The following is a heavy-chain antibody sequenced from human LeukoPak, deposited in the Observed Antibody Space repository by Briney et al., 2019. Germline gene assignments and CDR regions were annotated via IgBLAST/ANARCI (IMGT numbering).Heavy chain of an antibody. V-gene: IGHV4-59*08. CDR2: IYYSGGT. Sequence: SETLSLTCTVSGGSIGSYYWSWIRQPPGKGLEWIGNIYYSGGTNYNPSLKSRVTISVDTSKNQFSLKLSSVTAADTDVYFCARQSHTSMDYYYGMDVWGQGTTVTVSS. CDR1: GGSIGSYY. J-gene: IGHJ6*02. D-gene: IGHD5-18*01. CDR3: ARQSHTSMDYYYGMDV.